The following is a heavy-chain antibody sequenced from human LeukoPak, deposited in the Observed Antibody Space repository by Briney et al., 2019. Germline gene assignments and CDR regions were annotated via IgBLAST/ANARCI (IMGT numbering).Heavy chain of an antibody. V-gene: IGHV3-74*01. CDR1: GFTFSRYG. CDR2: ISSDGSDT. Sequence: GGSLRLSCAASGFTFSRYGMHWVRQAPGKGLVWVSRISSDGSDTTYADSVKGRFTISRDNAKKMLYLQMNGLRVDDTAVYYCTRAPYHGDYVSWAWGQGTLVTVSS. CDR3: TRAPYHGDYVSWA. J-gene: IGHJ4*02. D-gene: IGHD4-17*01.